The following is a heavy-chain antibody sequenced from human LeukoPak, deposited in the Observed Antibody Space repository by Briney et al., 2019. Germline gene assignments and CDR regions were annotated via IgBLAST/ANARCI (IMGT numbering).Heavy chain of an antibody. CDR3: ARVPYDTTGYSWFRLDY. Sequence: PGGSLRLSCAASGFTFGSYWMTWVRQAPGKGLDWVANIKQDGSEKHYVDSVKGRFTISRDNARNSLYLQMNSLRAEDTAVYYCARVPYDTTGYSWFRLDYWGQGTLVTVSS. V-gene: IGHV3-7*01. J-gene: IGHJ4*02. CDR2: IKQDGSEK. CDR1: GFTFGSYW. D-gene: IGHD3-22*01.